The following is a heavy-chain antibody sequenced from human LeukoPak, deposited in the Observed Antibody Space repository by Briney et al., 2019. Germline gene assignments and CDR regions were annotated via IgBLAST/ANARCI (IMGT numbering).Heavy chain of an antibody. V-gene: IGHV3-66*01. CDR2: IYSDGGT. Sequence: GGSLRLSCAASGLTVSSSYMSWVRQAPGKGLEWVSAIYSDGGTYYADSVKDRFTISRDNSKTTLYLQMNRLRAEDTALYYCARESSWSFDYWGQGTLVTVSS. CDR1: GLTVSSSY. CDR3: ARESSWSFDY. D-gene: IGHD6-13*01. J-gene: IGHJ4*02.